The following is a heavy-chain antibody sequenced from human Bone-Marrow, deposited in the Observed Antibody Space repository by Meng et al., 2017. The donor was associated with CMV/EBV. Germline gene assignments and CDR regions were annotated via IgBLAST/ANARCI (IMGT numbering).Heavy chain of an antibody. CDR2: IYYSGST. V-gene: IGHV4-59*01. J-gene: IGHJ4*02. CDR1: GGSISSYY. CDR3: AGVKITIFGVVIGHFDY. D-gene: IGHD3-3*01. Sequence: SETLSLTCTASGGSISSYYWSWIRQPPGKGLEWIGYIYYSGSTNYNPSLKSRVTISVDTSKNQFSLKLSSVTAADTDVYYCAGVKITIFGVVIGHFDYWGQGTLVTVSS.